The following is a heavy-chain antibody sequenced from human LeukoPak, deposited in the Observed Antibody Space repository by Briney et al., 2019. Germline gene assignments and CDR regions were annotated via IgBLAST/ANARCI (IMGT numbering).Heavy chain of an antibody. CDR1: GFTFSRHW. D-gene: IGHD3-22*01. J-gene: IGHJ4*02. Sequence: GGSLRLSCAASGFTFSRHWMAWVRQAPGKGLEWVANIKPDGSEKYYVGSVKGRFTISRDNTKNSLYLQMNSLRADDTAVYYCARPSLYDDPDFWDQGTLVIVSS. V-gene: IGHV3-7*01. CDR3: ARPSLYDDPDF. CDR2: IKPDGSEK.